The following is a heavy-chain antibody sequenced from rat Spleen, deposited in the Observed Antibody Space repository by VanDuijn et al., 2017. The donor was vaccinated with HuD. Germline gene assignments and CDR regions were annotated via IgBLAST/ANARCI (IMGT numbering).Heavy chain of an antibody. J-gene: IGHJ3*01. V-gene: IGHV5-29*01. CDR2: ITYDGSGT. D-gene: IGHD1-11*01. CDR3: ARHGGLRDWFAY. CDR1: AFTLSNYG. Sequence: EVQLVESGGGLVQPGRSLKLSCAASAFTLSNYGMAWVRQAPTKGLEWVATITYDGSGTYYRDSVKGRFTISRDNAKSTLYLQMDSLRSDDTATYFCARHGGLRDWFAYWGQGTLVTVSS.